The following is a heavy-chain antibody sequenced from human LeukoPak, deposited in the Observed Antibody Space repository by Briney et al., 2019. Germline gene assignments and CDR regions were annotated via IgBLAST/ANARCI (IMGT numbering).Heavy chain of an antibody. CDR1: GYTFTSYD. CDR2: MNPNSGNT. J-gene: IGHJ3*02. Sequence: ASVKVSCKASGYTFTSYDINWVRQATGQGLEWMGWMNPNSGNTGYAQKFQGRVTITRNTSISTAYMELSSLRSEDTAVYYCARGMVERRPVAFDIWGQGTMVTVSS. V-gene: IGHV1-8*03. D-gene: IGHD1-1*01. CDR3: ARGMVERRPVAFDI.